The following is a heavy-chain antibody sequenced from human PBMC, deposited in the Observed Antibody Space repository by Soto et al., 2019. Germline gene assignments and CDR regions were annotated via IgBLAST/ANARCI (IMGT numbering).Heavy chain of an antibody. CDR3: ATAEVDY. J-gene: IGHJ4*02. CDR1: GGSTSSYY. V-gene: IGHV3-74*01. Sequence: MQLQESGPGLVKPSETLSLTCTVSGGSTSSYYWSWIRQPPGKGLEWVSRMNSDGGIINYADSVKGRFTVSRDNAKNTLYLQMNSLRVEDTAVYYCATAEVDYWGPGTLVTVSS. CDR2: MNSDGGII.